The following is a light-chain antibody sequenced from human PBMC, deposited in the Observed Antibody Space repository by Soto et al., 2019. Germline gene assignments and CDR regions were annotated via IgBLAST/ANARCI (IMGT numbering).Light chain of an antibody. CDR1: TSNIGSNS. CDR2: RNS. V-gene: IGLV1-44*01. J-gene: IGLJ2*01. CDR3: AAWDDSLEAVV. Sequence: QAVVTQPPSSSETPGQRVTISCFGGTSNIGSNSVNWYQQLPGTAPKLLIYRNSERPSGVPDRFSGSKSGTSASLAISGLQSEDEADYYCAAWDDSLEAVVFGGGTKLTVL.